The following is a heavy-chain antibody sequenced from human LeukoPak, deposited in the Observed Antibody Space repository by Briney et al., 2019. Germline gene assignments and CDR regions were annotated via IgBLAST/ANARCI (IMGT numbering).Heavy chain of an antibody. Sequence: ASVKVSCTASGYTFTSYGVRWVRQAPGQGLEWMGWISAYNGNTNYAQKLQGRVTMTTDTSTSTAYMELRSLRSDDTAVYYCAREQRYNWFDPWGQGSSVTVSS. CDR3: AREQRYNWFDP. D-gene: IGHD6-25*01. V-gene: IGHV1-18*01. CDR1: GYTFTSYG. J-gene: IGHJ5*01. CDR2: ISAYNGNT.